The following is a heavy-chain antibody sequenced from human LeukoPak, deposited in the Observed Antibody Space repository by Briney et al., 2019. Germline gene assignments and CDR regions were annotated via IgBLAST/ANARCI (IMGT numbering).Heavy chain of an antibody. V-gene: IGHV3-23*01. CDR2: ISGSGGST. CDR1: GFTFSSYG. Sequence: GGTLRLSCAASGFTFSSYGMSWVRQAPGKGLEWASAISGSGGSTYYADSVKGRFTISRDNSKNTLYLQMNSLRAEDTAVYYCANAKGGGSETDYWGQGTLVTVSS. D-gene: IGHD3-10*01. CDR3: ANAKGGGSETDY. J-gene: IGHJ4*02.